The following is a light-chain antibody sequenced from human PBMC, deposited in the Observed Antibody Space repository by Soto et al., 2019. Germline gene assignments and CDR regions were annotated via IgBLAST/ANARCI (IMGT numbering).Light chain of an antibody. CDR2: EVS. CDR3: SSYTSSRTYV. CDR1: SSDVGAYNY. V-gene: IGLV2-14*01. Sequence: QSALTQPASVSGSPGQSITISCTGTSSDVGAYNYVSWYQQHPGKVPKLMIYEVSNRPSGVSNRFSGSKFGNTASLTISGLQAEDEADYYCSSYTSSRTYVFGTGTKVAVL. J-gene: IGLJ1*01.